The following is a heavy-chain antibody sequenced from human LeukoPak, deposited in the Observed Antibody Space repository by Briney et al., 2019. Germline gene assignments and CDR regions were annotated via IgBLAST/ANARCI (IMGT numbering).Heavy chain of an antibody. CDR3: ARGRYDFWSGYYDYYYYYYMDV. CDR1: GGSFSGYY. CDR2: INHSGST. J-gene: IGHJ6*03. V-gene: IGHV4-34*01. D-gene: IGHD3-3*01. Sequence: SETLSLTCAVYGGSFSGYYWSWIRQPPGKGLEWIGEINHSGSTNYNPSLKSRVTISVDTSKHQSSLKLSSVTAADTAVYYCARGRYDFWSGYYDYYYYYYMDVWGKGTTVTVSS.